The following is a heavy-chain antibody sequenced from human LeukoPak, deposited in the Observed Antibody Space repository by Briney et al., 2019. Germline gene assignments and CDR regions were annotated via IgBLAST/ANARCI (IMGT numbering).Heavy chain of an antibody. D-gene: IGHD3-16*01. CDR1: GFTCANYA. J-gene: IGHJ6*03. V-gene: IGHV3-23*01. Sequence: GGSLRLSCAVSGFTCANYAMTWVRQAPGKGLESVSSISTDGTTYYAHSVKGRFTLSRDNSKNTLYLQMSSLRAEDTAVYYCAKLGHGGYYSYMDVWGKGTTVTVSS. CDR2: ISTDGTT. CDR3: AKLGHGGYYSYMDV.